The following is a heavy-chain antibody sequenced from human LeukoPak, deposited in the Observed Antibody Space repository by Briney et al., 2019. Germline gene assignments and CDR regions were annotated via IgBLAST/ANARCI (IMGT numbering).Heavy chain of an antibody. CDR2: ISYDGSDK. J-gene: IGHJ6*02. Sequence: GGSLRLSCAASGFTFSSYGMHWVRQAPGKGLEWVTTISYDGSDKFYADSVKGRFTISRDNSKNTLFLQMNSLRPEDTAVYYCARPHYTYYYGSGSIYAMDVWGQGTTVTVSS. CDR3: ARPHYTYYYGSGSIYAMDV. D-gene: IGHD3-10*01. CDR1: GFTFSSYG. V-gene: IGHV3-30*19.